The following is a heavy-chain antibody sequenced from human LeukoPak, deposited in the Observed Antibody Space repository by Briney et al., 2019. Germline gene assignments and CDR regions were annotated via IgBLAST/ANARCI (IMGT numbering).Heavy chain of an antibody. CDR3: ARDRRWRPRESPFFDS. Sequence: ASVKVSCKASGYTFTGYYMHWVRQAPGQGLEWMGWINPNSGGTNYAQKFQGRVTMTRDTSISTAYMELNSLRSKDTAVYYCARDRRWRPRESPFFDSWGQGTLVTVSS. D-gene: IGHD5-24*01. CDR1: GYTFTGYY. V-gene: IGHV1-2*02. J-gene: IGHJ4*02. CDR2: INPNSGGT.